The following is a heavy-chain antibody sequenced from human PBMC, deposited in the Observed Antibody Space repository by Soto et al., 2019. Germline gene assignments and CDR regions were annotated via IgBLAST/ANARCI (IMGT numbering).Heavy chain of an antibody. CDR3: ARGDLVGNPDY. V-gene: IGHV1-8*01. Sequence: ASVKVSCKASGYTFTRLDINWVRQATGQGLEWMGWLSPNSGKSGYAKKFQGRVTMSVNTSICTAYMELSGLISDDTAVYYCARGDLVGNPDYWG. J-gene: IGHJ4*01. CDR1: GYTFTRLD. D-gene: IGHD1-26*01. CDR2: LSPNSGKS.